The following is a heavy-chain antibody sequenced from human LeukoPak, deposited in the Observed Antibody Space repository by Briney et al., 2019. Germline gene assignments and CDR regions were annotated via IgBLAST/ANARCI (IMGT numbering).Heavy chain of an antibody. J-gene: IGHJ4*02. CDR1: GFSFSNYG. CDR2: ISYDGSNK. CDR3: ARGSVPDY. V-gene: IGHV3-30*19. Sequence: GGSLRLSCAASGFSFSNYGMHWVRQAPGKGLEWVAVISYDGSNKYYAASVKGRFTISRDNSKNTLYLQMNSLRAEDTAVYYCARGSVPDYWGQGTLVTVSS.